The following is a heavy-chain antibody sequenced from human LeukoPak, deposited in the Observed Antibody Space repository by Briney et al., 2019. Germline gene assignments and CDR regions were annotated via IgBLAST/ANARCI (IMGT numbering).Heavy chain of an antibody. Sequence: PGGSLRLSCAASGFTFSSYEMNWVRRAPGKGLEWVSYISGSGSTIYYADSVKGRFTISRDNAKNSLYLQMNSLRVEDTALYYCARVTVTTRMDVWGKGTTVTVSS. V-gene: IGHV3-48*03. CDR2: ISGSGSTI. CDR1: GFTFSSYE. CDR3: ARVTVTTRMDV. D-gene: IGHD4-17*01. J-gene: IGHJ6*04.